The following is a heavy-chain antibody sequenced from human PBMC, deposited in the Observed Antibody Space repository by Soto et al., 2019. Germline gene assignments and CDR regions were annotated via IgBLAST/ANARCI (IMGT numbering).Heavy chain of an antibody. J-gene: IGHJ4*02. Sequence: TSETLSLTCTVSGGSIISSSYYWGWIRQPPGKGLEWIGSIYYSGSTYYNPSLKSRVTISVDTSKNQFSLKLSSVTAADTAVYYCARLSNPHIFWSGYPLDYWGQGTLVTVSS. CDR3: ARLSNPHIFWSGYPLDY. CDR2: IYYSGST. D-gene: IGHD3-3*01. CDR1: GGSIISSSYY. V-gene: IGHV4-39*01.